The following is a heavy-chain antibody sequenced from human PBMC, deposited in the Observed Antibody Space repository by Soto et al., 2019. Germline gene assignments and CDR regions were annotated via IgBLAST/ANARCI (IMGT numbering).Heavy chain of an antibody. CDR1: GGTFSSYA. V-gene: IGHV1-69*01. J-gene: IGHJ6*02. CDR2: IIPIFGTA. Sequence: QVQLVQSGAEVKKPGSSVKVSCKASGGTFSSYAISWVRQAPGQGLEWMGGIIPIFGTANYAQKFQGRVTITADESTSTGYMELSSLRSEETAVDFLARAPYDYYGMDVWGQGTTVTVSS. CDR3: ARAPYDYYGMDV.